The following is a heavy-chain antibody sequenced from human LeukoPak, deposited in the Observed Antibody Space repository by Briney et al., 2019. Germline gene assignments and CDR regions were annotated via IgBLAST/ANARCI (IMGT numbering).Heavy chain of an antibody. V-gene: IGHV3-23*01. CDR2: ISRGGVIT. J-gene: IGHJ4*02. CDR1: GFTFSDYA. D-gene: IGHD7-27*01. CDR3: VSRAGSPWGPFDD. Sequence: PGGSLRLSCAASGFTFSDYAINWVRQAPRKGLEWVSSISRGGVITYYADSVKGRFTISRDNSYNTLYLHMNSLRAEDTAVYYCVSRAGSPWGPFDDWGQGTLVTVSS.